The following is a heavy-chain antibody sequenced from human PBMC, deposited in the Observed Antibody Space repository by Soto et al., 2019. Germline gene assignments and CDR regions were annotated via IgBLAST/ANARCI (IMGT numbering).Heavy chain of an antibody. CDR2: IKSKSDGGTT. CDR3: TTDLWRIAVVVGSTGYFNP. CDR1: GFNFSDPW. Sequence: PLGPPRLPYGAAGFNFSDPWGRRVRQEPGKGLDWGGRIKSKSDGGTTEYAAPVRGRFTISRDDSKNTLYLQMNSLKTEDTAVYYCTTDLWRIAVVVGSTGYFNPWGQGTPVTVYS. V-gene: IGHV3-15*01. D-gene: IGHD2-15*01. J-gene: IGHJ5*02.